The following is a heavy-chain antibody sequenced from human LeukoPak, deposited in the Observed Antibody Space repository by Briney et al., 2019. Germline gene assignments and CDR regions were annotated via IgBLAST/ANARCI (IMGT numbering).Heavy chain of an antibody. V-gene: IGHV3-23*01. Sequence: PGGSPRLSCAASGFTFSSYAMSWVRQAPGKGLEWVSAISGSGGSTYYADSVKGRFTVSRDNVKNMVYLDMNGLKGDDTAVYYCARSGIGRGFDIWGRGATVTVSS. J-gene: IGHJ3*02. D-gene: IGHD2/OR15-2a*01. CDR1: GFTFSSYA. CDR3: ARSGIGRGFDI. CDR2: ISGSGGST.